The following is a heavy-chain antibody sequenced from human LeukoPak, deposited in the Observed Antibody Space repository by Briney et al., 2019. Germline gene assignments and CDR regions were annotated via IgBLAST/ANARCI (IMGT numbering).Heavy chain of an antibody. V-gene: IGHV5-51*01. J-gene: IGHJ4*02. Sequence: GESLKISCKGSGYSFASYWIAWVRQMPGKGLEWMGIIYPGDSDTRYNPSFQGQVTISADKSINTAYLQWSSLTASDTAMYYCARHPSGNYHNVVYYFDYWGQGTLVTVSS. CDR2: IYPGDSDT. D-gene: IGHD1-26*01. CDR3: ARHPSGNYHNVVYYFDY. CDR1: GYSFASYW.